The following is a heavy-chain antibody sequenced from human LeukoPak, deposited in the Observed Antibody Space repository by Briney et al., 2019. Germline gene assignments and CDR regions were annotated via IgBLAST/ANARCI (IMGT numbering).Heavy chain of an antibody. CDR1: GFTCSDYS. CDR3: AKAGAVVVVAAKFFDY. V-gene: IGHV3-48*01. CDR2: ISSSGFTI. Sequence: GGSLRLSCAASGFTCSDYSMNWVRQAPGKGLEWVSYISSSGFTINYADSVKGRFTISRDNSKNTLYLQMNSLRAEDTAVYYCAKAGAVVVVAAKFFDYWGQGTLVTVSS. J-gene: IGHJ4*02. D-gene: IGHD2-15*01.